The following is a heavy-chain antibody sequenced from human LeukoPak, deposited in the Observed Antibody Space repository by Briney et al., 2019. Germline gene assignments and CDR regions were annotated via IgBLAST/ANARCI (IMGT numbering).Heavy chain of an antibody. D-gene: IGHD5-18*01. CDR3: ARERRGYSYGYINFDY. V-gene: IGHV3-23*01. J-gene: IGHJ4*02. Sequence: PGRSLRLSCAASGFTVSSYAMSWVRQAPGKGLEWVSAISGSGGSTYYADSVKGRFTISRDNSKNTLYLQMNSLRAEDTAVYYCARERRGYSYGYINFDYWGQGTLVTVSS. CDR2: ISGSGGST. CDR1: GFTVSSYA.